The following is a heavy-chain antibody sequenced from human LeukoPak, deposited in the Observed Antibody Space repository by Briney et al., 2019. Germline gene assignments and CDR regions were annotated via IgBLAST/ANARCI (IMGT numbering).Heavy chain of an antibody. CDR3: ARVKGGKQQLPYMDV. CDR2: INSDGSST. Sequence: GGSLRLSCAASGFTFSGSALHWVRQASGKRLEWVSRINSDGSSTSYADSVKGRFTISRDNAKNTLYLQMNSLRAEDTAVYYCARVKGGKQQLPYMDVWGKGTTVTISS. J-gene: IGHJ6*03. V-gene: IGHV3-74*01. D-gene: IGHD6-13*01. CDR1: GFTFSGSA.